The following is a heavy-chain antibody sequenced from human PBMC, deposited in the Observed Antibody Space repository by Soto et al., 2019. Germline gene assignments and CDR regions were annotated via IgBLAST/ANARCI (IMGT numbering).Heavy chain of an antibody. Sequence: SETLSLTCTVSGGSISSSNYYWGWIRQSPGKGLEWIGNINYSGNTYYNPSFNGRVTISVDTSKNQFSLKLSSVTAADTAVYYCARDVGYTYGHNYFDPWGQGTLVTVSS. J-gene: IGHJ5*02. CDR3: ARDVGYTYGHNYFDP. V-gene: IGHV4-39*07. D-gene: IGHD5-18*01. CDR1: GGSISSSNYY. CDR2: INYSGNT.